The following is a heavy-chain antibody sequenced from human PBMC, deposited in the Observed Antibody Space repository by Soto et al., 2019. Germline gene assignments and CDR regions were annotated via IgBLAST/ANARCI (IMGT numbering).Heavy chain of an antibody. Sequence: SETLSLTCTVSGDSISNYYWSWIRQPPGRGLEWIGYISYTGDTNYNPTLKGRVTISVDTSKTQVSLKLSSVTAADTAVFYCAGLHTSMVAGIWFDPWGQGTLVTVSS. CDR1: GDSISNYY. CDR3: AGLHTSMVAGIWFDP. J-gene: IGHJ5*02. V-gene: IGHV4-59*01. CDR2: ISYTGDT. D-gene: IGHD5-18*01.